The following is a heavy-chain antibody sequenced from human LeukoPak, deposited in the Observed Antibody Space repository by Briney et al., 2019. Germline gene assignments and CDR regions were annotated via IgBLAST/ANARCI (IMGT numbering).Heavy chain of an antibody. V-gene: IGHV4-39*01. CDR1: GGSISCSSYY. Sequence: SETLSLTCTVSGGSISCSSYYWGWIRQPPGKGLEWIGSIYYSGSTYYNPSLKSRVTISVDTSKNQFSLKLSSVTAADTAVYYCARQKYSGYGPDAFDIWGQGTMVTVSS. D-gene: IGHD5-12*01. J-gene: IGHJ3*02. CDR3: ARQKYSGYGPDAFDI. CDR2: IYYSGST.